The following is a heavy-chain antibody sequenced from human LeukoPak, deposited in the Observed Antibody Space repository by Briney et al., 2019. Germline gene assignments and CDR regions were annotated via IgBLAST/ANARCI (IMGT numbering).Heavy chain of an antibody. CDR3: ARREITIFRSAFDI. J-gene: IGHJ3*02. CDR2: INHSGST. D-gene: IGHD3-3*01. CDR1: GGSFSGYY. V-gene: IGHV4-34*01. Sequence: PSETLSLTCAVYGGSFSGYYWSWIRQPPGKGLEWIGEINHSGSTNYNPSLKSRVTISVDTSKNQFSLKLSSVTAADTAVYYCARREITIFRSAFDIWGQGTMVTVSS.